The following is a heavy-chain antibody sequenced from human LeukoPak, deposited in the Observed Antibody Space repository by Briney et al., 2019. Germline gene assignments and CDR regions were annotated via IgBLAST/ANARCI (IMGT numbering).Heavy chain of an antibody. CDR3: ATIAAAGEYFDY. J-gene: IGHJ4*02. V-gene: IGHV3-74*01. D-gene: IGHD6-13*01. Sequence: GGSLRLSCAASGFTFSSYWMYWVRQATGKGLVWVSRIISDGSSTSYADSVKGRFTISRDNAKNTLYLQMNSLRPEDTAVYYCATIAAAGEYFDYWGQGTLVTVSS. CDR2: IISDGSST. CDR1: GFTFSSYW.